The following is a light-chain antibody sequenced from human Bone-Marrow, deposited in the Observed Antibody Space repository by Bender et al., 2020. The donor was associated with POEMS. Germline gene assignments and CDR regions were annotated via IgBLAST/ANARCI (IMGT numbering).Light chain of an antibody. CDR3: SSLDDSLNAWV. Sequence: QSVLTQPPSASGTPGQSVTISCSGTSSNFGNNAANWYQHVPGTAPKLLIYSNNQWPSGPTDRYPASTAYTSTFLAIRGLRTEGEADYSSSSLDDSLNAWVFGGETKMT. J-gene: IGLJ3*02. V-gene: IGLV1-44*01. CDR1: SSNFGNNA. CDR2: SNN.